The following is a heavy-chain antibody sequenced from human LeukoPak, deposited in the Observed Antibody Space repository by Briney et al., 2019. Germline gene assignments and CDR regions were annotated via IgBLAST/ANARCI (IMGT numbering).Heavy chain of an antibody. D-gene: IGHD4-23*01. CDR1: GYTVTSYD. CDR2: MNPNSGNT. CDR3: ARVDYGGNSKGNWFDP. V-gene: IGHV1-8*03. Sequence: ASVKVSCKASGYTVTSYDINWVRQATGQGLEWMGWMNPNSGNTGYAQKFQGRVTITRNTSISTAYMELSSLRSEDTAVYYCARVDYGGNSKGNWFDPWGQGTLVTVSS. J-gene: IGHJ5*02.